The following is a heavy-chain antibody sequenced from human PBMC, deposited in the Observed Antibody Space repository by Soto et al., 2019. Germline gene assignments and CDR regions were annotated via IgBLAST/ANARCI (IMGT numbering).Heavy chain of an antibody. D-gene: IGHD3-3*01. CDR3: VRDHYAMSDFWSAFCSV. CDR2: IRTDGGSM. Sequence: EVQLVQSGGGLVQPGGSLRLSCAASGFTFSSSPISWVRQVPGKGLEWISAIRTDGGSMYYAPSAKGRVTISSDNSKDTSSRRMRNLIAEDTALYYCVRDHYAMSDFWSAFCSVWGQGALVIVSS. CDR1: GFTFSSSP. V-gene: IGHV3-23*04. J-gene: IGHJ4*02.